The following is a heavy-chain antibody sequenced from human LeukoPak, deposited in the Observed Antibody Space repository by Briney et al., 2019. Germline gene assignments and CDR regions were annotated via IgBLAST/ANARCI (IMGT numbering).Heavy chain of an antibody. V-gene: IGHV3-23*01. J-gene: IGHJ3*01. CDR1: GFTFSSYA. CDR3: ARADLPTAISARAFDF. D-gene: IGHD2-2*01. CDR2: ISGSGGST. Sequence: GGSLRLSCAASGFTFSSYAMSWVRQAPGKGLEWVSAISGSGGSTYYADSVKGRFTISRDNSKNTLYLQMNSLRAEDTAVYYCARADLPTAISARAFDFWGQGTMVTVSS.